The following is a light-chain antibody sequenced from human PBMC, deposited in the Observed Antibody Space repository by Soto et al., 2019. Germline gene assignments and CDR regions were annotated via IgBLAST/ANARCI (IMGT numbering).Light chain of an antibody. CDR3: QQFDRSVT. CDR1: QSVSSTF. Sequence: EIVLTQSPGSLSLSPGERATLSCRASQSVSSTFFAWYQQRPGQAPRLLMYGASSRATGIPERFSGSGSGTYFTLTISRLEPDDFAVYFCQQFDRSVTFGQGTKVAIK. V-gene: IGKV3-20*01. CDR2: GAS. J-gene: IGKJ1*01.